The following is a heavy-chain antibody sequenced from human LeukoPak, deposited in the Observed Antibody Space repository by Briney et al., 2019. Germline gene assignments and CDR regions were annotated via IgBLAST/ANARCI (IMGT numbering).Heavy chain of an antibody. CDR1: GVSISSSNSY. Sequence: NPSETLSLTCAVSGVSISSSNSYWGWIRQPPGKGLEWIGSIYYSGNTYYNASLKSRVTISIDTSKNQFSLNLRSVTAPDTAVYYCARRTTYYGWRPSESPSCFDYWGQGVLVTVSS. D-gene: IGHD2-21*01. J-gene: IGHJ4*02. V-gene: IGHV4-39*07. CDR3: ARRTTYYGWRPSESPSCFDY. CDR2: IYYSGNT.